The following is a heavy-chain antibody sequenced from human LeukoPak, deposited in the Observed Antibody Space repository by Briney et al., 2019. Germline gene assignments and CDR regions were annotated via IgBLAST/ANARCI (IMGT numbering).Heavy chain of an antibody. CDR1: GYTFTGYY. V-gene: IGHV1-2*02. J-gene: IGHJ4*02. Sequence: ASVKVSCKASGYTFTGYYTHWVRQAPGQGLEWMGWINPNSGGTNYAQKFQGRVTMTRDTSISTAYMELSRLRSDDTAVYYCARDLDYYDSSGYCDYWGQGTLVTVSS. CDR2: INPNSGGT. D-gene: IGHD3-22*01. CDR3: ARDLDYYDSSGYCDY.